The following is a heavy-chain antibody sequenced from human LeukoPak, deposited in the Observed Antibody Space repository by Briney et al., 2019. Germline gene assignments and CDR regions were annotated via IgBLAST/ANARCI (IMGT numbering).Heavy chain of an antibody. CDR1: GGSISSSNW. CDR2: IYHSGST. CDR3: ARYYGSGTYSLAY. J-gene: IGHJ4*02. Sequence: SETLSLTCAVSGGSISSSNWWSWVRQPPGKGLEWIGEIYHSGSTNYNPSLKSRVTISVDTSKTQLSLKLSSVTAADTAVYYCARYYGSGTYSLAYWGQGTLVTVSP. V-gene: IGHV4-4*02. D-gene: IGHD3-10*01.